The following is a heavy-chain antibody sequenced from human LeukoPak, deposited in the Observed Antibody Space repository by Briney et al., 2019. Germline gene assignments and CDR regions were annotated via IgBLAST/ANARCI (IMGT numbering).Heavy chain of an antibody. CDR1: GFTFSSYA. CDR3: AVAGSGTFDI. Sequence: GGSLRLSCVVSGFTFSSYAMSWVRQAPGKGLEWVSGISGSGGSTYYADSVKGRFTISRDNSKNTLYLQMNSLRAEDTAVYYCAVAGSGTFDIWGQGTVVIVSS. J-gene: IGHJ3*02. V-gene: IGHV3-23*01. CDR2: ISGSGGST. D-gene: IGHD3-10*01.